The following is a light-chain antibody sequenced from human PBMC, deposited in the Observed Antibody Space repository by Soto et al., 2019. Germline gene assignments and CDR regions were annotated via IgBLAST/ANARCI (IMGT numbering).Light chain of an antibody. Sequence: SYELTQPPSVSVSPGQTASFTCSGYKLGNKYVCWYQQKAGQSPVLVIYQDIKRPSGIPERFSGSNSGGTATLTISGTQAMDEADYYCQAWDSSHVVFGGGTKLTVL. V-gene: IGLV3-1*01. CDR1: KLGNKY. J-gene: IGLJ2*01. CDR2: QDI. CDR3: QAWDSSHVV.